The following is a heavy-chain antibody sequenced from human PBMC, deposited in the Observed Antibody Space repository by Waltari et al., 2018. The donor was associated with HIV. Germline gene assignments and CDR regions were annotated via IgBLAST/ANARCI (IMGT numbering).Heavy chain of an antibody. D-gene: IGHD2-2*01. V-gene: IGHV3-7*01. CDR2: IKQDGSEK. J-gene: IGHJ4*02. Sequence: EVQLVESGGGLVQPGGSLRLSWAASGFTFSSCWMSWVRQAPGKGLEWVANIKQDGSEKYYVDSVKGRFTISRDNAKNSLYLQMNSLRAEDTAVYYCARDYSSTSCYYFDYWGQGTLVTVSS. CDR1: GFTFSSCW. CDR3: ARDYSSTSCYYFDY.